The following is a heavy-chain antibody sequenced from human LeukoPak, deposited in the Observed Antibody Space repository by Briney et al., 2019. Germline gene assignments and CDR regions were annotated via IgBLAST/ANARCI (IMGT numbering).Heavy chain of an antibody. CDR3: ARATRLIRYYDYYMDV. Sequence: ASVKVSCKASGYTFTGYYMHWVRQAPGQGLEWMGWINPNSGGTHYAQKFQGRVTMTRDTSISTAYMELSRLRSDDTAVYYCARATRLIRYYDYYMDVWGKGTTVTVSS. J-gene: IGHJ6*03. D-gene: IGHD2-8*01. CDR1: GYTFTGYY. CDR2: INPNSGGT. V-gene: IGHV1-2*02.